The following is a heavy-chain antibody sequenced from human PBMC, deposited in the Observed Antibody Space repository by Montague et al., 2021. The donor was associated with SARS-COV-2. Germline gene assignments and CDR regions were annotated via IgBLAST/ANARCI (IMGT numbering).Heavy chain of an antibody. J-gene: IGHJ6*03. CDR3: ARVVYCSNGYCYTPWYMDV. D-gene: IGHD2-8*01. CDR1: GGSFSGYY. V-gene: IGHV4-59*01. Sequence: SETLSLTCTVSGGSFSGYYWNWIRQPPGKGLEWIADIHYSGSTNFNPSLRSRVTMSVDTSKSQFSLKLSSVTAADTAVYYCARVVYCSNGYCYTPWYMDVWGQGTPVTVSS. CDR2: IHYSGST.